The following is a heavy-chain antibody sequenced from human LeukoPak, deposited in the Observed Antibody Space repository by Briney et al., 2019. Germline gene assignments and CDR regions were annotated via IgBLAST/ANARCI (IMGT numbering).Heavy chain of an antibody. J-gene: IGHJ4*02. Sequence: GGSLRLSCAASRFTLSTYWMSWVRQAPGKGLEWVANIKQDGSQKYCVDSVKGRFTISRDNARNSLYLQMNSLRAEDTAVYYCARETPDSSGWDWGQGTLVTVSS. V-gene: IGHV3-7*01. CDR1: RFTLSTYW. D-gene: IGHD6-19*01. CDR2: IKQDGSQK. CDR3: ARETPDSSGWD.